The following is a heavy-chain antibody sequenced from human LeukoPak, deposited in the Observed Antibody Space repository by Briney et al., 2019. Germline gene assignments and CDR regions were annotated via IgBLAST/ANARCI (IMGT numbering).Heavy chain of an antibody. Sequence: PSETLSLTCTVSSGSIRTSYCSWIRQPPGKGLEWIGYIYYSGSTNYNPSLKSRVTISVDTSTNQFSLKLSSVTAADTAVYYCARAPNPDFFDDWGQGTLVTVSS. J-gene: IGHJ4*02. CDR3: ARAPNPDFFDD. D-gene: IGHD2-8*01. V-gene: IGHV4-59*01. CDR1: SGSIRTSY. CDR2: IYYSGST.